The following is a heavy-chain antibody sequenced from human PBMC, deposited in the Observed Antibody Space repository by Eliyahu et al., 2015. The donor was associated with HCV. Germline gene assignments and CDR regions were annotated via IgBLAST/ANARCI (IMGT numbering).Heavy chain of an antibody. CDR3: ARDSYGDYPLDFDY. Sequence: EVQLVESGGGLVQPGGSLRLSCAASGFTVSSNYMSWVRQAPGKGLEWVSVIYSGGSTYYADSVKGRFTISRDNSKNTLYLQMNSLRAEDTAVYYCARDSYGDYPLDFDYWGQGTLVTVSS. D-gene: IGHD4-17*01. CDR1: GFTVSSNY. CDR2: IYSGGST. V-gene: IGHV3-66*02. J-gene: IGHJ4*02.